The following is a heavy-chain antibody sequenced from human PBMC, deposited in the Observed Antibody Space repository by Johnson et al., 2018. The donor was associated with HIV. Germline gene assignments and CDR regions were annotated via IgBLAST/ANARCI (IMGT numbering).Heavy chain of an antibody. V-gene: IGHV3-15*01. Sequence: VQLVESGGGLVKPGGSLRLSCAASGFTFSNAWMSWVRQAPGKGLEWVGRIKSKTDGGTTDYAAPVKGRFTISRDDSKNTLYLQMNSLKTEDTAVYYCARETHYYDSSGYYVDAFDIWGQGTMVTVSS. D-gene: IGHD3-22*01. CDR2: IKSKTDGGTT. J-gene: IGHJ3*02. CDR1: GFTFSNAW. CDR3: ARETHYYDSSGYYVDAFDI.